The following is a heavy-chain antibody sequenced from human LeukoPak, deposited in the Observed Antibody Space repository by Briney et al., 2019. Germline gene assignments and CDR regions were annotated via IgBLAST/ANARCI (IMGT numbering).Heavy chain of an antibody. CDR3: ARDSKPFMVRGVISADY. J-gene: IGHJ4*02. D-gene: IGHD3-10*01. V-gene: IGHV1-18*01. Sequence: ASVKVSCKASGYTFTSYGISWVRQAPGQGLEWMGWISAYNGNTNYAQKLQGRVTMTTDTSTSTAYMELRSLRSDDTAVYYCARDSKPFMVRGVISADYWGQGTLVTVSS. CDR1: GYTFTSYG. CDR2: ISAYNGNT.